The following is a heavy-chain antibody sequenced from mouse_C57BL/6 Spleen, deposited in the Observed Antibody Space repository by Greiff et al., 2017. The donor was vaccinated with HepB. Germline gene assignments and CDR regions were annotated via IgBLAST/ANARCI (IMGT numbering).Heavy chain of an antibody. J-gene: IGHJ1*03. CDR1: GFTFSDYG. D-gene: IGHD1-1*01. CDR2: ISNLAYSI. V-gene: IGHV5-15*01. Sequence: EVQGVESGGGLVQPGGSLKLSCAASGFTFSDYGMAWVRQAPRKGPEWVAFISNLAYSIYYADTVTGRFTISRENAKNTLYLEMSSLRSEDTAMYYCARRSSPPTLYFDVWGTGTTVTVSS. CDR3: ARRSSPPTLYFDV.